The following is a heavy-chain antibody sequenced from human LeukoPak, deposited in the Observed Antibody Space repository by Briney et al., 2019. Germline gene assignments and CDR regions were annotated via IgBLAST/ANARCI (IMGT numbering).Heavy chain of an antibody. CDR2: INHSGST. Sequence: PSETLSLTCAVYGGSFSGYYWSWIRQPPGKGLEWIGEINHSGSTNYNPSLKSRVTISVDTSKNQFSLKLSSVTAADTAVYYCARDYPSLFVGFDYWGQGTLVTVSS. CDR1: GGSFSGYY. V-gene: IGHV4-34*01. J-gene: IGHJ4*02. CDR3: ARDYPSLFVGFDY. D-gene: IGHD3-10*01.